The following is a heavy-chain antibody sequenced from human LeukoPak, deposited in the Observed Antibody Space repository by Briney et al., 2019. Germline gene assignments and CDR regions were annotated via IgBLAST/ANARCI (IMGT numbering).Heavy chain of an antibody. CDR2: INPNSGGT. J-gene: IGHJ2*01. V-gene: IGHV1-2*02. CDR1: GYTFTSYG. Sequence: ASVKVSCKASGYTFTSYGISWVRQAPGQGLEWMGWINPNSGGTNYAQKFQGRVTMTRDTSISTAYMELSRLRSDDTAVYYCARDKNCSSTSCYGYFDLWGRGTLVTVSS. D-gene: IGHD2-2*01. CDR3: ARDKNCSSTSCYGYFDL.